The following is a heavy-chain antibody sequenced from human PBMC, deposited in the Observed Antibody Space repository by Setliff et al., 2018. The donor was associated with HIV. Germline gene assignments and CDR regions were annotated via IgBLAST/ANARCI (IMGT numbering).Heavy chain of an antibody. CDR3: AKVTVAGRQEDY. J-gene: IGHJ4*02. Sequence: GGSLRLSCAASGFRFSDYAMSWVRQAPGKGLEWVAAITGGGDPQTFFPGSVRGRFTISRDNSKETLYLQMNSLRAEDTAIYYCAKVTVAGRQEDYWGQGTLVTVSS. D-gene: IGHD6-19*01. V-gene: IGHV3-23*01. CDR2: ITGGGDPQT. CDR1: GFRFSDYA.